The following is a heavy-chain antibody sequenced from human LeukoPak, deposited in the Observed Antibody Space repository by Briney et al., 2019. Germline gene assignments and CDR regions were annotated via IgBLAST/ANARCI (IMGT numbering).Heavy chain of an antibody. V-gene: IGHV3-30-3*01. D-gene: IGHD4-17*01. CDR1: GFTFSSYA. CDR2: ISYDGSNK. CDR3: ARGGDYSVHYYYMDV. Sequence: GGSLRLSCAASGFTFSSYAMHWLRQAPGKGLEWVAVISYDGSNKYYADSVKARFTISRDNSKNTLYLQMNSLRAEDTAVYYCARGGDYSVHYYYMDVWGKGTTVTVSS. J-gene: IGHJ6*03.